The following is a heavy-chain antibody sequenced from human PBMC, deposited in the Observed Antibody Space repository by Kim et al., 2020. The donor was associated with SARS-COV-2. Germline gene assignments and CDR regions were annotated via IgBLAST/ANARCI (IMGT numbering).Heavy chain of an antibody. CDR3: ARDALYDYGDYVGYNWF. CDR2: ISYDGSNK. J-gene: IGHJ5*01. Sequence: GGSLRLSCAASGFTFSSYAMHWVRQAPGKGLEWVAVISYDGSNKYYADSVKGRFTISRDNSKNTLYLQMNSLRAEDTAVYYCARDALYDYGDYVGYNWF. CDR1: GFTFSSYA. V-gene: IGHV3-30*04. D-gene: IGHD4-17*01.